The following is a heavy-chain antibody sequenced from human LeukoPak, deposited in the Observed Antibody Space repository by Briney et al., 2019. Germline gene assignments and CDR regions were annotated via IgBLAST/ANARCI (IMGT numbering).Heavy chain of an antibody. CDR1: GFTVSSNY. J-gene: IGHJ6*03. V-gene: IGHV3-23*01. Sequence: GGSLRLSCAASGFTVSSNYMSWVRQAPGKGLEWVSAISGSGGSTYYADSVKGRFTISRDNSKNTLYLQMNSLRAEDTAVYYCAKCRSAPYYYMDVWGKGTTVTVSS. CDR3: AKCRSAPYYYMDV. CDR2: ISGSGGST.